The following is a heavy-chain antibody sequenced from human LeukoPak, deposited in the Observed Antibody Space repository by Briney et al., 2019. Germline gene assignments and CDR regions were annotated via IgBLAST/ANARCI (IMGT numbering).Heavy chain of an antibody. J-gene: IGHJ6*03. CDR1: GFTFGSYS. Sequence: GGSLRLSCAASGFTFGSYSMNWVRQAPGKGLEWVSSISSSSSYIYYADSVKGRFTISRDNAKNSLYLQMNSLRAEDTAVYYCARTGGSSGYSLTHYYYYYMDVWGKGTTVTVSS. V-gene: IGHV3-21*01. CDR3: ARTGGSSGYSLTHYYYYYMDV. D-gene: IGHD3-22*01. CDR2: ISSSSSYI.